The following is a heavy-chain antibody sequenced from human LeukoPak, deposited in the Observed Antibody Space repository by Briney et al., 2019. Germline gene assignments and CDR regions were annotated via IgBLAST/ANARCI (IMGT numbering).Heavy chain of an antibody. Sequence: GGSLRLSCAASGFTFSSYAMSWVRQAPGKGLEWVSAISGSGGSTYYADSVKGRFTISRDNSKNTLYLQMNNLRAEDTAVYYCAKVSRRAVAGTVLDYWGQGTLVTVSS. D-gene: IGHD6-19*01. J-gene: IGHJ4*02. CDR1: GFTFSSYA. V-gene: IGHV3-23*01. CDR2: ISGSGGST. CDR3: AKVSRRAVAGTVLDY.